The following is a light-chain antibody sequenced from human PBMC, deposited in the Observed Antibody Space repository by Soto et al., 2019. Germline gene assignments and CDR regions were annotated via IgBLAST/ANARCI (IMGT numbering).Light chain of an antibody. Sequence: IQMTQSPSTLSASVGDRITITCRASQTITSWVAWFEQRPGKAPRLLIYDASSLQDGVPSRFSGNGSATEFALTISSLQPDDFATYYCQQYSSYFRPFGQGTKV. CDR3: QQYSSYFRP. V-gene: IGKV1-5*01. CDR1: QTITSW. CDR2: DAS. J-gene: IGKJ1*01.